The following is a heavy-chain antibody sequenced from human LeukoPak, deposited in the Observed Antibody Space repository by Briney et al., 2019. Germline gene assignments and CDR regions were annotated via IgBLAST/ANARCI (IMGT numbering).Heavy chain of an antibody. D-gene: IGHD6-19*01. Sequence: ASVKVSCKASGYTFSGYYMNWVRQAPGQGLEWMGRINPNSGGINYAQKFQGRVTMTRDTSISTAYMELSRLRSDDTAVYYCAREDNLGSGSSPNDYWGQGTLVTVSS. CDR3: AREDNLGSGSSPNDY. CDR2: INPNSGGI. CDR1: GYTFSGYY. V-gene: IGHV1-2*06. J-gene: IGHJ4*02.